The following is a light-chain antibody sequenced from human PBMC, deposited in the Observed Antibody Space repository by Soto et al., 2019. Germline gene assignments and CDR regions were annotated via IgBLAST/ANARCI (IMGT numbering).Light chain of an antibody. J-gene: IGLJ2*01. V-gene: IGLV1-51*01. Sequence: QSVLTQPPSVSAAPGQKVTISCSGSSSNIVSKYVSWYQHLPGTAPKFLIYQNTKRASGIPDRFSASKSGMSATLDITGLQTGDEAKYYCATWDDSLSAVVFGGGTQLTVL. CDR1: SSNIVSKY. CDR2: QNT. CDR3: ATWDDSLSAVV.